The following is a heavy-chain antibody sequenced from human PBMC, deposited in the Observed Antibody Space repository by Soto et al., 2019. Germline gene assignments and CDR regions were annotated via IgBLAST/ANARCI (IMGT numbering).Heavy chain of an antibody. V-gene: IGHV3-11*01. D-gene: IGHD3-22*01. CDR3: ASLPQGYYDRSGRLVDY. J-gene: IGHJ4*01. CDR1: GFTFSDYY. Sequence: PXVSLLLSCASSGFTFSDYYMSWIRQAPGKGLEWVAYISAGGSDIYYGDSVKGRFTVSRDNTKKSLYLQMSNLRADDTAIYYCASLPQGYYDRSGRLVDYWGHGTLVTVSS. CDR2: ISAGGSDI.